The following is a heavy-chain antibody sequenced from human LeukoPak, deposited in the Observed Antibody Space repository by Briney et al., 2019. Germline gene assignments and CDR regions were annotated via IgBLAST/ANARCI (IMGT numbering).Heavy chain of an antibody. Sequence: GASVKVSCKASGYTFTSYGISWVRQAPGQGLEWMGWISAYNGNTNYAQKLQGRVTMTTDTSTSTAYMELRSLRSDDTAVYYCARDPSLYYYDSSGYYHGEFDYWGQGTLVTVSS. CDR1: GYTFTSYG. CDR3: ARDPSLYYYDSSGYYHGEFDY. J-gene: IGHJ4*02. CDR2: ISAYNGNT. V-gene: IGHV1-18*01. D-gene: IGHD3-22*01.